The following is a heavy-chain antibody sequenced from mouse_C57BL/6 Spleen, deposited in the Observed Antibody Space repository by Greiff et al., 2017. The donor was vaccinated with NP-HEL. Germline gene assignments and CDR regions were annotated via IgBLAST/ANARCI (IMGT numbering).Heavy chain of an antibody. CDR3: ARDLYGSSYHWYFDV. CDR1: GFTFSSYA. J-gene: IGHJ1*03. D-gene: IGHD1-1*01. Sequence: EVMLVESGGGLVKPGGSLKLSCAASGFTFSSYAMSWVRQTPEKRLEWVATISDGGSYTYYPDNVKGRFTISRDNAKNNLYLQMSHLKSEDTAMYYCARDLYGSSYHWYFDVWGTGTTVTVSS. V-gene: IGHV5-4*03. CDR2: ISDGGSYT.